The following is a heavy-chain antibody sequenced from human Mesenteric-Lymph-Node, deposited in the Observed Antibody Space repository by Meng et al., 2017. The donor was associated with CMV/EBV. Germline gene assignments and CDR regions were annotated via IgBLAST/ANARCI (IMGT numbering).Heavy chain of an antibody. V-gene: IGHV3-48*04. J-gene: IGHJ4*02. Sequence: GESLKISCAASGFTFSSYSMNWVRQAPGKGLEWVSYISSSSSAIYYADSVKGRFTISRDNAKNSLYLQMNSLRAEDTAVYYCASGDDFWTGYHFDYWGQGTLVTVSS. D-gene: IGHD3/OR15-3a*01. CDR3: ASGDDFWTGYHFDY. CDR2: ISSSSSAI. CDR1: GFTFSSYS.